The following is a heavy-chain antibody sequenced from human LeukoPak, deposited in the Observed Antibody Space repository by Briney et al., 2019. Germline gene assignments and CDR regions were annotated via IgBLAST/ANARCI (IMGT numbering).Heavy chain of an antibody. Sequence: SETLSLTCTVSGGSISISSYFWGWIRQPPGRGLEWIGTIYYSGSTYYNPSLKSRVTISVDTSKSHFSLRLSSVTAADTAVYYCARICSSTSCSRDYWGQGTLVTVSS. J-gene: IGHJ4*02. CDR2: IYYSGST. V-gene: IGHV4-39*02. CDR1: GGSISISSYF. CDR3: ARICSSTSCSRDY. D-gene: IGHD2-2*01.